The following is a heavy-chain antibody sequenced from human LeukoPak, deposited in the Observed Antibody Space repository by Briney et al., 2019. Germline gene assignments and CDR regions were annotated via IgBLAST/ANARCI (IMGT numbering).Heavy chain of an antibody. J-gene: IGHJ4*02. CDR3: ARGAVQFYFDY. D-gene: IGHD6-19*01. V-gene: IGHV3-53*01. Sequence: PGGSLRLPCAASAFTVSSNYMSWVRQAPGKGLEWVSVIYSGGVTYYADSVKGRSTISRDNSKNTLYLQMNSLRAEDTAVYYCARGAVQFYFDYWGQGTLVTVSS. CDR2: IYSGGVT. CDR1: AFTVSSNY.